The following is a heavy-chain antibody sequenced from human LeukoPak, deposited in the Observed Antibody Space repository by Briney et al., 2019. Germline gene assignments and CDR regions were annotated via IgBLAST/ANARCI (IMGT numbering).Heavy chain of an antibody. J-gene: IGHJ4*02. CDR2: IIPIFGTA. CDR3: ARVNRAVAGFGEFPFFDY. V-gene: IGHV1-69*01. D-gene: IGHD3-10*01. Sequence: GSSVKVSCKASGGTFSSYAISWVRQAPGQGLEWMGGIIPIFGTANYAQKFQGRVTITADESTSTAYMELSSLRSEDTAVYYCARVNRAVAGFGEFPFFDYWGQGTLVTVSP. CDR1: GGTFSSYA.